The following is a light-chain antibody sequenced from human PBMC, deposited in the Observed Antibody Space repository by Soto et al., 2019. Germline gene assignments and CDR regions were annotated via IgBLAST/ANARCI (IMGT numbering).Light chain of an antibody. CDR1: QSISSY. V-gene: IGKV1-39*01. J-gene: IGKJ4*01. CDR2: AAS. Sequence: DLQMTQSPSSLSASVGDRVTITCRASQSISSYLNWYQQTPGKAPKLLIYAASSLQRGVPSRFSGSGSGTDFTLTISSLQPEDFATYFCQQSYGSPVTFGGGTKVETK. CDR3: QQSYGSPVT.